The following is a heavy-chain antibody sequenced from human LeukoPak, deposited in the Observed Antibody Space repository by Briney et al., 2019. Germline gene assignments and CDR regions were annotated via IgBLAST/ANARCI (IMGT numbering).Heavy chain of an antibody. J-gene: IGHJ4*02. Sequence: ASVTVSCKASGYTFTDYYIHWVRQAPGQGLEWVGLINPKNGDTNYVQRFQGWVTVTRDTSISTVYMELHRLTSHDTAVYYCARDNWNGPYFDYWGQGTLVTVSS. D-gene: IGHD1-20*01. CDR1: GYTFTDYY. CDR2: INPKNGDT. CDR3: ARDNWNGPYFDY. V-gene: IGHV1-2*04.